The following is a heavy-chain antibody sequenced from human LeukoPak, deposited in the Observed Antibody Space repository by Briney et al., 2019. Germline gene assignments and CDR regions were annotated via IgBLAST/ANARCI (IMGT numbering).Heavy chain of an antibody. CDR1: GFTFSDHF. Sequence: GGSLRLSCAASGFTFSDHFMNWIRQAPGKGLEWVSYISASGTTIYYADSVKGRFTISRDNSKNTLYLQMNSLRAEDTAVYYCAKGTKKTTVVTSFDYWGQGTLVTVSS. D-gene: IGHD4-23*01. CDR3: AKGTKKTTVVTSFDY. CDR2: ISASGTTI. J-gene: IGHJ4*02. V-gene: IGHV3-11*04.